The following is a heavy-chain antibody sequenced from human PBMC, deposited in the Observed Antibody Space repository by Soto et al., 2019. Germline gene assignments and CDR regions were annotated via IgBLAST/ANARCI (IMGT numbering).Heavy chain of an antibody. CDR2: IWYDGSNK. J-gene: IGHJ6*02. CDR1: GFTFNTYG. Sequence: QVQLVESGGGVVQPGGSLRLSCTTSGFTFNTYGMHWVRQAPGKGLEWVAIIWYDGSNKYYADSVKGRFTISRDNYRKSSNLQMNSLRPEDTALYYCARADCTGAYCYSWPFNYGVDVWGQGTTVTVSS. V-gene: IGHV3-33*08. D-gene: IGHD2-15*01. CDR3: ARADCTGAYCYSWPFNYGVDV.